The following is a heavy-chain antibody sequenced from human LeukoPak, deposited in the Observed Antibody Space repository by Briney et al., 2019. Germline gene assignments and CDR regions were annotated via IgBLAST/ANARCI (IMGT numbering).Heavy chain of an antibody. CDR1: GGSNSSHH. J-gene: IGHJ4*02. CDR2: IYYSGST. Sequence: SETLSLTCSVSGGSNSSHHWSWLRQPPGKGLEWIGNIYYSGSTNYNPSLKSRVTISVDTSKNQFSLKLSSVTAAETAVYYCAREFGGSYFSYFDYWGQGTLVTVSS. V-gene: IGHV4-59*11. CDR3: AREFGGSYFSYFDY. D-gene: IGHD1-26*01.